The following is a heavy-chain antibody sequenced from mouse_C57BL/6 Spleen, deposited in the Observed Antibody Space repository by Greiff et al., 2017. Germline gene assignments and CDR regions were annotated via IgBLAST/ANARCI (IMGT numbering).Heavy chain of an antibody. Sequence: EVQLQQSGPELVKPGASVKIPCKASGYTFTDYNMDWVKQSHGKSLEWIGDINPNNGGTIYNQKFKGKATLTVDQSSSTAYMELRSLTSEDTAVYYYARGGGYPANYWGQGTSVTVSS. J-gene: IGHJ4*01. CDR1: GYTFTDYN. CDR3: ARGGGYPANY. V-gene: IGHV1-18*01. D-gene: IGHD2-2*01. CDR2: INPNNGGT.